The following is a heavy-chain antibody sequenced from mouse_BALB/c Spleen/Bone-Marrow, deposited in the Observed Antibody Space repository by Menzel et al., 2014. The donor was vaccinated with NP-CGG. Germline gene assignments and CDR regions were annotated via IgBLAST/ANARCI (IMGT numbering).Heavy chain of an antibody. Sequence: EVQGVESGGGLVQPGGSLRLSCATSGFTFTDYYMNWVRQPPGKALEWLGFIRNKANGYTTEYSASVKSRFTISRDNSQNTLYLQMNTLRVDDSATYYCARDKGRVFFDYWGQGTTLTVSS. V-gene: IGHV7-3*02. J-gene: IGHJ2*01. CDR2: IRNKANGYTT. CDR1: GFTFTDYY. CDR3: ARDKGRVFFDY.